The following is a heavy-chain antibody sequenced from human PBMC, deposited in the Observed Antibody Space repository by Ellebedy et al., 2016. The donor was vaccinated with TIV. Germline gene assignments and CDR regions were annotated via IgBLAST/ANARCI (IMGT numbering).Heavy chain of an antibody. CDR3: ARRYFDY. J-gene: IGHJ4*02. CDR1: GFTFSNYW. CDR2: IKQDGSEK. Sequence: GGSLRLSCAASGFTFSNYWMSWVRQAPGKGLEWVANIKQDGSEKYYVDSVEGRFTISRDNAKNSLYLQMNGLRAEDTAVYYCARRYFDYWGQGTLVTVSS. V-gene: IGHV3-7*03.